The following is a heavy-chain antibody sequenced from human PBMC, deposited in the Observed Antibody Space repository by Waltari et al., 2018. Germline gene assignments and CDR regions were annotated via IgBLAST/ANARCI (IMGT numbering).Heavy chain of an antibody. Sequence: EVQLVESGGGLVQPGGSLRLSCAASGFTFSSYEMNWVRQAPGKGLEWVSYISSSGSTIYYADSGKGRFTISRDNAKNSLYLQMNSLRAEDTAVYYCARKLGYCSGGSCYWGQGTLVTVSS. CDR1: GFTFSSYE. J-gene: IGHJ4*02. CDR2: ISSSGSTI. CDR3: ARKLGYCSGGSCY. D-gene: IGHD2-15*01. V-gene: IGHV3-48*03.